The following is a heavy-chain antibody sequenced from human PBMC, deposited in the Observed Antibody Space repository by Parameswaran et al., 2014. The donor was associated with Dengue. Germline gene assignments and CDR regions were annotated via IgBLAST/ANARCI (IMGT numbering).Heavy chain of an antibody. CDR3: ARALRYSSSWHY. V-gene: IGHV1-46*01. J-gene: IGHJ4*02. D-gene: IGHD6-13*01. CDR2: INPSGGST. Sequence: WVRQAPGQGLEWMGIINPSGGSTSYAQKFQGRVTMTRDTSTSTVYMELSSLRSEDTAVYYCARALRYSSSWHYWGQGTLVTVSS.